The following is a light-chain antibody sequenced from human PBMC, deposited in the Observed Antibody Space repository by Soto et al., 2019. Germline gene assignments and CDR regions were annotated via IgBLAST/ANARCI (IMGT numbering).Light chain of an antibody. CDR3: QHYNSYPWT. CDR1: QSISSW. J-gene: IGKJ1*01. CDR2: KAS. V-gene: IGKV1-5*03. Sequence: DIQMTQSPSTLSASVGDSVTITCRASQSISSWLAWYQQKPWKAPKLLIYKASSLETGVPSRFSGSGSGTEFTITISSLQPDDFATYYCQHYNSYPWTFGQGTKVEI.